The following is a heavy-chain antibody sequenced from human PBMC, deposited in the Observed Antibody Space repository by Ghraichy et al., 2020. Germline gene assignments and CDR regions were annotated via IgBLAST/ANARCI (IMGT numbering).Heavy chain of an antibody. CDR1: GFTFSSYG. CDR3: ARVGGLRQLYYFDY. J-gene: IGHJ4*02. Sequence: GGSLRLSCAASGFTFSSYGMHWVRQAPGKGLEWVAVIWYDGSNKYYADSVKGRFTISRDNSKNPLYLQMNSLRAEDTAVYYCARVGGLRQLYYFDYWGQGTLVTVSS. CDR2: IWYDGSNK. V-gene: IGHV3-33*01. D-gene: IGHD5-12*01.